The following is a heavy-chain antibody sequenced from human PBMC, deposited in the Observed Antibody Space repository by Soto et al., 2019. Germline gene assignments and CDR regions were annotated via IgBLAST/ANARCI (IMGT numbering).Heavy chain of an antibody. CDR3: ARLYCSGGSCYSTRYYYYYMDV. J-gene: IGHJ6*03. CDR2: INHSGST. CDR1: GGSFSGYY. V-gene: IGHV4-34*01. D-gene: IGHD2-15*01. Sequence: QVQLQQWGAGLLKPSETLSLTCAVYGGSFSGYYWSWIRQPPGKGLEWIGEINHSGSTNYNPSLNSRVTISVDTSKNQFSLKLSSVTAADTAVYYCARLYCSGGSCYSTRYYYYYMDVWGKGTTVTVSS.